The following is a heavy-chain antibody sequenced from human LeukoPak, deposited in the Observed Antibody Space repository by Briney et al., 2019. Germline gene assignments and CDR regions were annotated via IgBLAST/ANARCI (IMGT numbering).Heavy chain of an antibody. CDR2: IYTGGST. CDR1: GGSISSYY. J-gene: IGHJ5*02. Sequence: SETLSLTCTVSGGSISSYYWSWIRQPAGKGLEWIGRIYTGGSTNYNPSLKSRVTMSVDTSKNQFSLKLSSVTAAHSGVYHCERETLPWEYSRGQRFDPWGQGTLVTVSS. V-gene: IGHV4-4*07. D-gene: IGHD1-26*01. CDR3: ERETLPWEYSRGQRFDP.